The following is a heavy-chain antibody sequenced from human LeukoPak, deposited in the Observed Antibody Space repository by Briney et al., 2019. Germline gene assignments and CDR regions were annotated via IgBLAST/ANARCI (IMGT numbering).Heavy chain of an antibody. CDR3: AKDLKRWLQFLVVGANWFDP. CDR2: ISSSGGST. Sequence: GGSLRLSCAASGFTFSSYAMSWVRQAPGKGLEWVAAISSSGGSTYYADSVKGRYTISRDNSKNTLYLQMNSLRAEDTAVYYCAKDLKRWLQFLVVGANWFDPWGQGTLVTVSS. J-gene: IGHJ5*02. V-gene: IGHV3-23*01. D-gene: IGHD5-12*01. CDR1: GFTFSSYA.